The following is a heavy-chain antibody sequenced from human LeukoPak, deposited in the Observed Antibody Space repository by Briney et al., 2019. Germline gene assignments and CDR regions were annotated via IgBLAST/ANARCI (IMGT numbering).Heavy chain of an antibody. CDR3: ARETGSMVRGLPGPRPDY. CDR1: GFTFSDYY. Sequence: GGSLRLSCAASGFTFSDYYMSWIRQAPGKRLEWVSYISSSGSTIYYADSVKGRFTISRDNAKNSLYLQMNSLRAEDTAVYYCARETGSMVRGLPGPRPDYWGQGTLVTVSS. D-gene: IGHD3-10*01. CDR2: ISSSGSTI. V-gene: IGHV3-11*01. J-gene: IGHJ4*02.